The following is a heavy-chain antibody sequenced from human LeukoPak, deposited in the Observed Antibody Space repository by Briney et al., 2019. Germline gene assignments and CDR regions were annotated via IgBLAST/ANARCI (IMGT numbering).Heavy chain of an antibody. CDR1: GYTLTELS. Sequence: ASVKVSCKVSGYTLTELSMHWVRQAPGKGLEWMGGFDPEDGETIYAQKFQGRVTMTRNTSISTAYMELSSLRSEDTAVYYCARGPENYYGSGRPYYFDYWGQGTLVTVSS. D-gene: IGHD3-10*01. J-gene: IGHJ4*02. V-gene: IGHV1-24*01. CDR3: ARGPENYYGSGRPYYFDY. CDR2: FDPEDGET.